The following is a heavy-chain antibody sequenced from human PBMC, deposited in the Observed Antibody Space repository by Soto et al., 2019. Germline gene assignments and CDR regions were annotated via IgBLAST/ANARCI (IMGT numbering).Heavy chain of an antibody. J-gene: IGHJ4*02. D-gene: IGHD2-21*02. Sequence: GGSLRLSCAASGFTFISYWMSWVRQAPGKGLEWVANIKQDGSEKYYVDSVKGRFTISRDNAKNSLYLQMNSLRAEDTAVYYCASSLEAYCGGDCYSGGFDYWGQGTLVTVSS. V-gene: IGHV3-7*05. CDR3: ASSLEAYCGGDCYSGGFDY. CDR1: GFTFISYW. CDR2: IKQDGSEK.